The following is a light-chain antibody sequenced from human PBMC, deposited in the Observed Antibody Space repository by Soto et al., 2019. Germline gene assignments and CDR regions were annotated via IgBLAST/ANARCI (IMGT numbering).Light chain of an antibody. V-gene: IGKV1-5*01. CDR2: DAS. Sequence: IHMAPSPSTRSASVGDCGTITCGASQSISSWLAWYQQKPGKAPKLLIYDASSVERGVPSRFTGSASRPDFTLIINSLQPEAFAVYYCQRYHNWTLTFGGGTKV. CDR1: QSISSW. J-gene: IGKJ4*01. CDR3: QRYHNWTLT.